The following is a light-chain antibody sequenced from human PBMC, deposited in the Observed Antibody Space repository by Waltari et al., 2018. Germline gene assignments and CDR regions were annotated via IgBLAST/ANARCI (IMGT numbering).Light chain of an antibody. V-gene: IGLV3-1*01. J-gene: IGLJ3*02. CDR2: LDS. Sequence: HELTQPPSVSVSPGQTATITCSGDKLGDQFASWYQQRPGQSPVLVIYLDSKQPSGIPERFSGSNSGKTATLTISGTQATDEADYYCQAWASTNWAFGGGTKLTVL. CDR1: KLGDQF. CDR3: QAWASTNWA.